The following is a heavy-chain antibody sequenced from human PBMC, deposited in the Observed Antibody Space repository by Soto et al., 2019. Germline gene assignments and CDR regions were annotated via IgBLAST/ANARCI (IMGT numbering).Heavy chain of an antibody. CDR3: AKVLAYYDFWSGYLGTRFDGMDV. J-gene: IGHJ6*02. Sequence: GGSLRLSCAAPGFTFSSYAMSWVRQAPGKGLEWVSAISGSGGSTYYADSVKGRFTISRDNSKNTLYLQMNSLRAEDTAVYYCAKVLAYYDFWSGYLGTRFDGMDVWGQGTTGTVSS. D-gene: IGHD3-3*01. V-gene: IGHV3-23*01. CDR2: ISGSGGST. CDR1: GFTFSSYA.